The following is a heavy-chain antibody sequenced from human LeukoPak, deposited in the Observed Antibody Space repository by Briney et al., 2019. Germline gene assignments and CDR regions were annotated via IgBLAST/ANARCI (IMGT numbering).Heavy chain of an antibody. J-gene: IGHJ4*02. V-gene: IGHV3-13*01. CDR1: GFTFSDYD. D-gene: IGHD4-17*01. Sequence: PGGSLRLSCAASGFTFSDYDMHWVRQATGKGLEWVSAIGTAGDTYYTGSVKGRFTISRENAKNSLYLQMNSLRAEDTAVYYCARELVSYGDYGYWGQGTLVTVSS. CDR2: IGTAGDT. CDR3: ARELVSYGDYGY.